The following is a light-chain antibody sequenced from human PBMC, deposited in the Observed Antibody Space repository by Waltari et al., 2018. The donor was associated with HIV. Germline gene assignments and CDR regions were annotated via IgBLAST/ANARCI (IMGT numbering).Light chain of an antibody. CDR2: EVT. CDR3: SSYTTTSTIL. J-gene: IGLJ2*01. Sequence: QSALTQPASVSGSPGQSITISCTASNSDLGGYHYVSWYQQHPGKAPKLLLFEVTHRPSGISSRFSGSKSGNTATMTISGLQAEDEADYYCSSYTTTSTILFGGGTKVTVL. CDR1: NSDLGGYHY. V-gene: IGLV2-14*01.